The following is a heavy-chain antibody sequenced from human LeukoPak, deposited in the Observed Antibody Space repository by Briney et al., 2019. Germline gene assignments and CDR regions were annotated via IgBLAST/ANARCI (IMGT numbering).Heavy chain of an antibody. D-gene: IGHD3-16*01. CDR1: GFTFSSYG. Sequence: GGSLRLSCSASGFTFSSYGMHWVRQAPGKGLEYVSAISSNGGSTYYADSVKGRFTISRDNSKNTLYLQMSSLRAEDTAGYYCVKESGEYYFDYWGQGTLVTVSS. CDR2: ISSNGGST. V-gene: IGHV3-64D*06. J-gene: IGHJ4*02. CDR3: VKESGEYYFDY.